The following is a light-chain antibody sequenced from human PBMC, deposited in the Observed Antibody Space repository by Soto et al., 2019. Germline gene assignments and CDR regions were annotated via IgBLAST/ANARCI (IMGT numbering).Light chain of an antibody. Sequence: DIQMTQSPSSLSASVGDRVTITCRASQSITNYLHWYQQKPGKAPKLLMYAASSLQSGVSLRFSGSGSGTDFTLTISSLQPEDFATYHCQQTYSKPWTFGQGTKVEIK. V-gene: IGKV1-39*01. CDR3: QQTYSKPWT. J-gene: IGKJ1*01. CDR1: QSITNY. CDR2: AAS.